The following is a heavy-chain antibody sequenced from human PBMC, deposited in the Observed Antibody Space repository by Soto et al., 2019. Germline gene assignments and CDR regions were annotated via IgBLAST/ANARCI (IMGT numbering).Heavy chain of an antibody. CDR1: GFTFGFFG. CDR2: ISADGTST. D-gene: IGHD3-10*01. V-gene: IGHV3-30*03. CDR3: ARGNLRFDFDP. J-gene: IGHJ5*02. Sequence: QIHLVESGGDVVQPGRSLRLSCTASGFTFGFFGMHWVRQAPGKGLEWVAFISADGTSTYYAESVRGRFTLSRDNSMRAGYLHMNTLRDDDTGLYFCARGNLRFDFDPWGRGTLVTVSS.